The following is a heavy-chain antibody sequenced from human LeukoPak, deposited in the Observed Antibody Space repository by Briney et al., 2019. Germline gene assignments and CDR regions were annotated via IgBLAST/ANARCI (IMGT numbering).Heavy chain of an antibody. Sequence: ASVTVSCKASGYTFTGYYMHWVRQAPGQGLEWMGWINPNSGGTNYAQKFQGRVTMTRDTSISTAYMELSRLRSDDTAVYYCARGLDYYGSGSYYWGQGTLVTVSS. CDR3: ARGLDYYGSGSYY. CDR1: GYTFTGYY. CDR2: INPNSGGT. J-gene: IGHJ4*02. V-gene: IGHV1-2*02. D-gene: IGHD3-10*01.